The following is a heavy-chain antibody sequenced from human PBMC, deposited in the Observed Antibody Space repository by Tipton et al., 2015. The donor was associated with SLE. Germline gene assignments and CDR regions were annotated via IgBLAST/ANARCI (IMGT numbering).Heavy chain of an antibody. D-gene: IGHD6-19*01. CDR2: IYFGGST. V-gene: IGHV4-59*11. Sequence: TLSLTCTVSGGSISPHYWSWIRQPPGKGLEWIGYIYFGGSTTYNPSLKSRVTISVDTSKNQFSLRLTSVTAADTAVYYCARLIAVSNTVDWFDPWGQGTLVTVSS. CDR3: ARLIAVSNTVDWFDP. J-gene: IGHJ5*02. CDR1: GGSISPHY.